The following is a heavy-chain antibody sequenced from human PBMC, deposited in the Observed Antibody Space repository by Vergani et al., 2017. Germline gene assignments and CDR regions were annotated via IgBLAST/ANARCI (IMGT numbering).Heavy chain of an antibody. CDR2: IHYSENT. CDR1: FDSIRNLY. D-gene: IGHD3/OR15-3a*01. V-gene: IGHV4-59*11. Sequence: QVQLQESGPGLVKSSETLSLTCSVSFDSIRNLYCNWIRQPPGKGLEWIGSIHYSENTNYNPSLKTRVTISVDTSKNQFSLTLTSVTAADTAVYYCASDTHSGLRADRWGQGILVTVTS. CDR3: ASDTHSGLRADR. J-gene: IGHJ5*02.